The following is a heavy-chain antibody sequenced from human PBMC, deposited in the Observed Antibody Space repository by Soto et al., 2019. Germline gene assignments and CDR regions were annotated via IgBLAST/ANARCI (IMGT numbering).Heavy chain of an antibody. CDR1: GFTFSSYA. D-gene: IGHD2-2*03. J-gene: IGHJ5*02. CDR2: ISGSGGST. V-gene: IGHV3-23*01. CDR3: AKDLGYCSSTSCQTNNWFDP. Sequence: GSLRLSCAASGFTFSSYAMSWVRQAPGKGLEWVSAISGSGGSTYYADSVKGRFTISRDNSKNTLYLQMNSLRAEDTAVYYCAKDLGYCSSTSCQTNNWFDPWGQGTLVTVSS.